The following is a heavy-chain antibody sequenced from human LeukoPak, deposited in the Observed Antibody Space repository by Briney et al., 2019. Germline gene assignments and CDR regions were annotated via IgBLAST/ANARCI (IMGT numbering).Heavy chain of an antibody. D-gene: IGHD2-21*01. V-gene: IGHV3-66*02. CDR3: AARGPGSDWYEPSFDY. CDR2: IYSGGTT. Sequence: GGSLRLSCAASGFTVSGNCMSWVRQAPGKGLEWVSVIYSGGTTYYADSVKGRFTISRDNSKNTLFLQMDSLRVEDTAVYYCAARGPGSDWYEPSFDYWGQGTLVTVSS. J-gene: IGHJ4*02. CDR1: GFTVSGNC.